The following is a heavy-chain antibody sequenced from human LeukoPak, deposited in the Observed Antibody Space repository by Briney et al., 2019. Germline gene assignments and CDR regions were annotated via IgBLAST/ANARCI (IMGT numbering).Heavy chain of an antibody. CDR3: ARVDYCTKGVCINFDL. CDR1: GYTFTGHY. CDR2: INPNSGGT. Sequence: ASVKVSCKASGYTFTGHYIHWIRQAPGQGLEWMGWINPNSGGTKYAQKFQGRLTVTRDTSTSTAYMELSGLRADAAAAYYCARVDYCTKGVCINFDLWGQGTLVTVSS. V-gene: IGHV1-2*02. J-gene: IGHJ4*02. D-gene: IGHD2-8*01.